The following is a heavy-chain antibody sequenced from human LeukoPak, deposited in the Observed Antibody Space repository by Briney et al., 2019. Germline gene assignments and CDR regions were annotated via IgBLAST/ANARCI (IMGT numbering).Heavy chain of an antibody. J-gene: IGHJ4*02. V-gene: IGHV1-2*02. CDR3: ARVRYSGSYLLDY. CDR2: INPNSGGT. CDR1: GYTFTGYY. Sequence: KPGASVKVSCKASGYTFTGYYMHWVRQAPGQGLEWMGWINPNSGGTNYAQKFQGRVTMTRDTSISTAYMELSRLRSDDTAVYYCARVRYSGSYLLDYWGQGTLVTVSS. D-gene: IGHD1-26*01.